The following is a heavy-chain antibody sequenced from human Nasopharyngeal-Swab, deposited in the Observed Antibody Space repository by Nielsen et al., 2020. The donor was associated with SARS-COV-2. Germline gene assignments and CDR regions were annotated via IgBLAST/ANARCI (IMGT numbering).Heavy chain of an antibody. Sequence: ASVKVSCKAAGYTFTSYDMHWVRQAPGQGLEWMGIINPSGGSTSYAQKFQGRVTITADESTSTAYMELSSLRSEDTAVYYCARVYWRNDSSPFDIWGQGTMVTVSS. CDR1: GYTFTSYD. V-gene: IGHV1-46*01. CDR2: INPSGGST. J-gene: IGHJ3*02. D-gene: IGHD3-22*01. CDR3: ARVYWRNDSSPFDI.